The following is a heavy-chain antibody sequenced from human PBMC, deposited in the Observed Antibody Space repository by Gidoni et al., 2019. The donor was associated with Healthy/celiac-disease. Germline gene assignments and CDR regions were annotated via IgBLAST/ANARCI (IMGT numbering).Heavy chain of an antibody. CDR2: ISYDGSNK. CDR3: AKGLDYYDSSGYPLHD. V-gene: IGHV3-30*18. Sequence: QVQLVESGGGVVQPGRSLRLSCAASGFTFSSYGMHWVRQAPGKRLEWAAIISYDGSNKYYGDSVKGRFTISRDNSKNTLYLQMNSLRAEDTAVYYCAKGLDYYDSSGYPLHDWGQGTLVTVSS. CDR1: GFTFSSYG. J-gene: IGHJ4*02. D-gene: IGHD3-22*01.